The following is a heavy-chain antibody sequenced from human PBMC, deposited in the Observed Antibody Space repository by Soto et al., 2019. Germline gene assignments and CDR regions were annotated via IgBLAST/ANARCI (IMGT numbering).Heavy chain of an antibody. Sequence: SETLSLTCAVYGGPFSGYYWSWIRQPPGKGLEWIGENNHSGSTNYNPSLKSRVTISVDTSKNQFSLKLSSVTAADTAVYYCARAVVLTFPPSRDIVVVPAAISRGYYFDYWGQGTLVTVSS. CDR2: NNHSGST. CDR1: GGPFSGYY. D-gene: IGHD2-2*01. J-gene: IGHJ4*02. CDR3: ARAVVLTFPPSRDIVVVPAAISRGYYFDY. V-gene: IGHV4-34*01.